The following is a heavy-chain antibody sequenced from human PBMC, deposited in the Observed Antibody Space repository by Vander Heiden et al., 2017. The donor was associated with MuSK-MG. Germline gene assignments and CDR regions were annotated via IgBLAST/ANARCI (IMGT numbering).Heavy chain of an antibody. Sequence: QVQLQESGPGLVTPSETLSLTCTVSGGSISSYYWSWIRQPPGKGLEWIGYIYYSGSTNYNPSLKSRVTISVDTSKNQFSLKLSSVTAADTAVYYCARVGHYYGSGSYSYYMDAWGKGTTVTVSS. D-gene: IGHD3-10*01. CDR1: GGSISSYY. CDR3: ARVGHYYGSGSYSYYMDA. V-gene: IGHV4-59*01. J-gene: IGHJ6*03. CDR2: IYYSGST.